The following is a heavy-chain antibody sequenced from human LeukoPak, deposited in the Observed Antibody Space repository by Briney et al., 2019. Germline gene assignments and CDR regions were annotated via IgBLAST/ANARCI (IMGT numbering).Heavy chain of an antibody. CDR2: ISYDGSNK. V-gene: IGHV3-30*18. CDR3: AKEGELTGDYDGRYYYYYMDV. J-gene: IGHJ6*03. D-gene: IGHD4-17*01. CDR1: GFTFSSYG. Sequence: GGSLRLSCAASGFTFSSYGMHWVRQAPGKGLEWVAVISYDGSNKYYADSVKGRFTISRDNSKNTLYLQMNSLRAEDTAVYYCAKEGELTGDYDGRYYYYYMDVWGKGTTVTVSS.